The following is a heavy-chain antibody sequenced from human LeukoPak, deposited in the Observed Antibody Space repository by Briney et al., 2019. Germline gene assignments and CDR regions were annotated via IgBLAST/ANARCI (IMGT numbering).Heavy chain of an antibody. V-gene: IGHV3-64D*09. CDR2: ISDSGGST. D-gene: IGHD2-15*01. CDR1: GFPFSSYA. CDR3: VRGYSFGPYGMDV. J-gene: IGHJ6*02. Sequence: GGSVRLSCSASGFPFSSYAMHWVRQAPGKGLEYVSAISDSGGSTYYADSVKGRFTIYIGNSKNTLYPQMSSLRAEDTAVYFCVRGYSFGPYGMDVWGQGTAVTVSS.